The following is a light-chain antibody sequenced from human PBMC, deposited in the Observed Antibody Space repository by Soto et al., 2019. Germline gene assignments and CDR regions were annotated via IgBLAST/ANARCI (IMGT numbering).Light chain of an antibody. CDR2: DAS. CDR3: QHYNSYSEA. V-gene: IGKV3-11*01. J-gene: IGKJ1*01. Sequence: IAGTKCPTKLTQSPGDRATLSCRASQSVSSYLAWYQQRPGQAPRLLIYDASNRATGVPARFSGSGSGTDFTLTISSLQPDDFATYYCQHYNSYSEAFGQGTQVDIK. CDR1: QSVSSY.